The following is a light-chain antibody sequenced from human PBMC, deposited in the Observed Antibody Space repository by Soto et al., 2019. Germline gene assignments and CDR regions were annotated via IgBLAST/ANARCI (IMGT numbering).Light chain of an antibody. J-gene: IGLJ1*01. Sequence: QRVLTQPRSGFGAPGESGPIFCTGKSKYVGDYDYVSWYQQYPGKAPKLIIYDVNKRPSGVPDRFSGSKSGNTASLTISALQAEDEADYYCCSYAGGYTFVFGTGTKVTVL. CDR2: DVN. V-gene: IGLV2-11*01. CDR3: CSYAGGYTFV. CDR1: SKYVGDYDY.